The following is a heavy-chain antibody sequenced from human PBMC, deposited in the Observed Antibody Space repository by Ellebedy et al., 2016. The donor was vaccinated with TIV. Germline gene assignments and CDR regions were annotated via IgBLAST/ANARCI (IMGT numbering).Heavy chain of an antibody. CDR2: IYYSGST. CDR3: ARLMYGSGIGWFDP. Sequence: MPSETLSLTCTVSGGSISSYYWSWIRQPPGKGLEWIGYIYYSGSTNYNPSLKSRVTISVDTSKNQFSLKLSSVTAADTAVYYCARLMYGSGIGWFDPWGQGTLVTVSS. CDR1: GGSISSYY. J-gene: IGHJ5*02. V-gene: IGHV4-59*08. D-gene: IGHD3-10*01.